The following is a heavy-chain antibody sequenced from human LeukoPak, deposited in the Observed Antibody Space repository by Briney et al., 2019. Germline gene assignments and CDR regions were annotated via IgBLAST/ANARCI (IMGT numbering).Heavy chain of an antibody. CDR3: ARGRVGIYFDY. CDR1: GFTFGSYA. V-gene: IGHV3-23*01. Sequence: SLTLSCAASGFTFGSYAMSWVRQAPGKGLEWVSVISGGYGTPYYAESVKGRFTISRDNAKNSLYLQMNSLRAEDTAVYYCARGRVGIYFDYWGQGTLVTLPS. CDR2: ISGGYGTP. J-gene: IGHJ4*02. D-gene: IGHD1-26*01.